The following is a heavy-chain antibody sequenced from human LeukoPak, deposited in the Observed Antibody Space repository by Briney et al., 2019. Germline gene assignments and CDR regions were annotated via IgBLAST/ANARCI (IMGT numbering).Heavy chain of an antibody. CDR2: IYYTGST. V-gene: IGHV4-61*01. D-gene: IGHD6-19*01. CDR3: ARVLDSSGWYSFDY. Sequence: RASETLSLTCSVSGGSVSRGSYYWSWIRQPPGKGPECIGYIYYTGSTNYNPSLKSRVTISVDTSKNQFSLKLSSVTAADTAVYYCARVLDSSGWYSFDYWGQGTLVTVSS. J-gene: IGHJ4*02. CDR1: GGSVSRGSYY.